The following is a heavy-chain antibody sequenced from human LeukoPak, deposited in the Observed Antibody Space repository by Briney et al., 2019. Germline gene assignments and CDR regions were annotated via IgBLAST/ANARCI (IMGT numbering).Heavy chain of an antibody. Sequence: SETLSLTCAVYGGSFSGYYWSWIRQPPGKGLEWIGEINHSGSTNYNPSLKSRVTISVDTSKNQSSLKLSSVTAADTAVYYCARGYPAPYYDILTGYYNGYYFDYWGQGTLVTVSS. V-gene: IGHV4-34*01. CDR3: ARGYPAPYYDILTGYYNGYYFDY. D-gene: IGHD3-9*01. CDR1: GGSFSGYY. CDR2: INHSGST. J-gene: IGHJ4*02.